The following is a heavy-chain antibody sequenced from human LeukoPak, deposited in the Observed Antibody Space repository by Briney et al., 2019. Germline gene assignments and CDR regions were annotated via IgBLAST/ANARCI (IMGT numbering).Heavy chain of an antibody. CDR2: ISGSGGST. V-gene: IGHV3-23*01. CDR3: ARVGDTIFWHYFDY. CDR1: GFAFSRSW. Sequence: GGSLRLSCVASGFAFSRSWMSWVRQAPGKGLEWVSAISGSGGSTYYADSVKGRFTISRDNSKNTLYLQMNSLRAEDTAVYYCARVGDTIFWHYFDYWGQGTLVTVSS. J-gene: IGHJ4*02. D-gene: IGHD3-9*01.